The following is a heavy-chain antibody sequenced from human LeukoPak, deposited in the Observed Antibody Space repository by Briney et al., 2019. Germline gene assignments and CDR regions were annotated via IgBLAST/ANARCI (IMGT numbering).Heavy chain of an antibody. J-gene: IGHJ4*02. Sequence: GGSLRLSCAASGFTFSSYAMSWVRQAPGKGLEWVSAISGSGGSTYYADSVKGRFAISRDNSKNTLYLQMNSLRAEDTAVYYCASTGARYYYDSSGYYSFDYWGQGTLVTVSS. CDR2: ISGSGGST. V-gene: IGHV3-23*01. D-gene: IGHD3-22*01. CDR1: GFTFSSYA. CDR3: ASTGARYYYDSSGYYSFDY.